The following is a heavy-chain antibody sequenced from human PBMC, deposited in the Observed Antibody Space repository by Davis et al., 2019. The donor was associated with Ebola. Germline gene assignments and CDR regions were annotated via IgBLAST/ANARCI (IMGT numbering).Heavy chain of an antibody. V-gene: IGHV3-30*04. CDR1: GFTFSSYA. CDR2: MSYDGSNQ. CDR3: AKAVGAAQRAYFDD. D-gene: IGHD1-26*01. J-gene: IGHJ4*02. Sequence: GGSLRLSCAATGFTFSSYAMHWVRQAPGRGLEWVAVMSYDGSNQYYRESVKGRFTISRDTSKNTLYLQMNGLRVEDTAVYYCAKAVGAAQRAYFDDWGRGTLVTVSS.